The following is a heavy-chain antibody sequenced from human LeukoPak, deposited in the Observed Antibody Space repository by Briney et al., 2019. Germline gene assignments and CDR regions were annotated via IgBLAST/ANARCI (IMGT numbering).Heavy chain of an antibody. CDR3: ARVGGSYPISYYYYYMDV. D-gene: IGHD1-26*01. Sequence: GGSLRLSCAASGFTFDDYGMSWVRQAPGKGLEWVSGINWNGGSTGYADSVKGRFTISRDNAKNSLYLQMNSLRAEDTALYYCARVGGSYPISYYYYYMDVWGKGTTVTVSS. CDR1: GFTFDDYG. V-gene: IGHV3-20*04. J-gene: IGHJ6*03. CDR2: INWNGGST.